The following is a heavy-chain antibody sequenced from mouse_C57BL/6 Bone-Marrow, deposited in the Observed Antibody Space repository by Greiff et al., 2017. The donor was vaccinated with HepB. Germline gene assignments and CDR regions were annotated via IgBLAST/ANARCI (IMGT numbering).Heavy chain of an antibody. V-gene: IGHV1-15*01. CDR3: TRRGVGRGYFDY. Sequence: VQLQQSGAELVRPGASVTLSCKASGYTFTDYEMHWVKQTPVHGLEWIGAIDPETGGTAYNQKFKGKAILTADKSSSTAYMELRSLTSEDSAVYYCTRRGVGRGYFDYWGQGATLTVSS. CDR2: IDPETGGT. D-gene: IGHD4-1*01. J-gene: IGHJ2*01. CDR1: GYTFTDYE.